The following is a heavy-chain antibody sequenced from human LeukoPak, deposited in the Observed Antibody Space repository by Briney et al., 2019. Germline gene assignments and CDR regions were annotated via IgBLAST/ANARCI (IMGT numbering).Heavy chain of an antibody. CDR3: AEHNYGDYDVFDY. D-gene: IGHD4-17*01. CDR1: GGTFSSYT. CDR2: IIPILGIA. V-gene: IGHV1-69*02. J-gene: IGHJ4*02. Sequence: SVKISCKASGGTFSSYTISWVRQAPAQGLEWMGRIIPILGIANYAQKFQGRVTITADKSTSTAYMELSSLRSEDTAVYYCAEHNYGDYDVFDYWGQGTLVTVSS.